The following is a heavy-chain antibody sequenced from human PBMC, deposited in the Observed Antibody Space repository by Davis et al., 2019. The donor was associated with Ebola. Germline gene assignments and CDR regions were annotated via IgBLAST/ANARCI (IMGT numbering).Heavy chain of an antibody. J-gene: IGHJ5*01. CDR1: SYTFTSYG. D-gene: IGHD1-26*01. CDR3: AREAGATTRIYDS. Sequence: SVTVSCKASSYTFTSYGISWVRQAPGQGLEWMGWNSAYNGNTNYAQKLQGRVTMTTDTSRSTAYMELRSLRSDDTAVYYCAREAGATTRIYDSWGQGTLVTVSS. CDR2: NSAYNGNT. V-gene: IGHV1-18*01.